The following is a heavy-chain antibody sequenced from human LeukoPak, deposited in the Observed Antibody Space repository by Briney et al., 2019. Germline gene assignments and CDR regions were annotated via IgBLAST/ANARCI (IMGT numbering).Heavy chain of an antibody. Sequence: GGSLRLSCATSGFSFNSYGMNWVRQAPGKGLEWVSYISVSDGTIYYADSVKGRFTISSDNAKNSLFMQMNSLRLEDTAIYYCTRDTPFYDYWGQGTLVTVSS. J-gene: IGHJ4*02. CDR2: ISVSDGTI. CDR3: TRDTPFYDY. CDR1: GFSFNSYG. V-gene: IGHV3-48*01.